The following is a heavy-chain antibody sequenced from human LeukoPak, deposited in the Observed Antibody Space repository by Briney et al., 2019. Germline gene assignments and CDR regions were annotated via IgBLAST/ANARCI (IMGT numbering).Heavy chain of an antibody. V-gene: IGHV1-18*01. J-gene: IGHJ4*02. CDR1: GYTFTSYG. D-gene: IGHD3-16*01. Sequence: GASVKVSCKASGYTFTSYGISWVRQAPGQGLEWMGWISGYNGDTNYAQKFQGRVTMTTDTSTNTAYMDLRRLRSDDTAVYYCARNWGAGNPINFDYWGQGTLVTVSS. CDR2: ISGYNGDT. CDR3: ARNWGAGNPINFDY.